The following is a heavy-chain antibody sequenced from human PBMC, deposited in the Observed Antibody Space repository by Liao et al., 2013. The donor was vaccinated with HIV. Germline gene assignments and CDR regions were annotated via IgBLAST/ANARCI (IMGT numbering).Heavy chain of an antibody. CDR2: IDHSGKS. CDR3: ARGHPVAGSRSDWFDP. D-gene: IGHD6-19*01. J-gene: IGHJ5*02. V-gene: IGHV4-34*01. CDR1: AGSFRDYY. Sequence: QVQLQQWGTGLLRPSETLSLTCAVYAGSFRDYYWSWIRQAPGRGLEWIAEIDHSGKSNHNPSLKSRVIISVDPSKNQFSLKVTSMTAADTAVYFCARGHPVAGSRSDWFDPWGRGTPVTVFS.